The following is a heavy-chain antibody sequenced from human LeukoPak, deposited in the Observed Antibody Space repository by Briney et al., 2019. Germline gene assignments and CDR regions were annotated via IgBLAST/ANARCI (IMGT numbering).Heavy chain of an antibody. J-gene: IGHJ4*02. Sequence: SVKVSCKASGGTFSSYAISWVRQAPGQGLEWMGGIIPIFGTANYAQKFQGRVTITADESTSTAYIELSSLRSEDTAVYYCARGLIVATMGGYFDYWGQGTLVTVSS. CDR1: GGTFSSYA. CDR3: ARGLIVATMGGYFDY. D-gene: IGHD5-12*01. V-gene: IGHV1-69*13. CDR2: IIPIFGTA.